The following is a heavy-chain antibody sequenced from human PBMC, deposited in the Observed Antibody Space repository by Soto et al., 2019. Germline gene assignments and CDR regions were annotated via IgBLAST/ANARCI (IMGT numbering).Heavy chain of an antibody. CDR2: IYYSGST. Sequence: ASETLSLTCTVSGGSISSYYWSWIRQPPGKGLEWIGYIYYSGSTNYNPSLKSRVTISVDTSKNQFSLKLSSVTAADTAVYYCASFGYSGYDYLGSGYYFDYWGQGTLVTVSS. D-gene: IGHD5-12*01. J-gene: IGHJ4*02. CDR3: ASFGYSGYDYLGSGYYFDY. CDR1: GGSISSYY. V-gene: IGHV4-59*01.